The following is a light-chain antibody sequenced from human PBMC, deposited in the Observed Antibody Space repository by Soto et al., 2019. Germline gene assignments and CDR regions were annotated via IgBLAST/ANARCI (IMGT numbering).Light chain of an antibody. CDR3: HQYNSYPWT. CDR2: DAS. J-gene: IGKJ1*01. V-gene: IGKV1-5*01. CDR1: QSISSW. Sequence: DIQMTQSPSTLSASVGDRVTITCRASQSISSWLAWYQQKPGKAPKLLIYDASSLESGVPSRFSGSGSGTEFTLTISSRQPDDFATYYCHQYNSYPWTFGQGTKVEIK.